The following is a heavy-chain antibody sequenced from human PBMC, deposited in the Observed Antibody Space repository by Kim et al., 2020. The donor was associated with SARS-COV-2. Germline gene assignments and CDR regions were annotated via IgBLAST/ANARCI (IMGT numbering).Heavy chain of an antibody. CDR1: GGSFSGYY. CDR2: INHSGST. CDR3: AGGILGIHRSQPLFDY. V-gene: IGHV4-34*01. D-gene: IGHD7-27*01. Sequence: SETLSLTCAVYGGSFSGYYWSWIRQPPGKGLEWIGEINHSGSTNYNPSLKSRVTISVDTSKNQFSLKLSSVTAADTAVYYCAGGILGIHRSQPLFDYWGQGTLVTVSS. J-gene: IGHJ4*02.